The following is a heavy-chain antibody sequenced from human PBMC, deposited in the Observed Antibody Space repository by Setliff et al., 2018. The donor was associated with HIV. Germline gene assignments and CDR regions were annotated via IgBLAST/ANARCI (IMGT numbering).Heavy chain of an antibody. V-gene: IGHV4-4*08. CDR3: ARRRGGTSRSFIDY. Sequence: PSETLSLPCNVSGDSISGFFWTWIRQPPGKRLEWIGSIFTNEFTYYNPSLKSRVTISADTSNTQFSLKLRSVTAADTAVYYCARRRGGTSRSFIDYWGQGNLVTVSS. J-gene: IGHJ4*02. CDR1: GDSISGFF. CDR2: IFTNEFT. D-gene: IGHD3-10*01.